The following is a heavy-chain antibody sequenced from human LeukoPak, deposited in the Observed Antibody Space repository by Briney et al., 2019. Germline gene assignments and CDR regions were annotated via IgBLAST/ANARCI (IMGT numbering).Heavy chain of an antibody. D-gene: IGHD2-8*01. CDR3: VRDKEWPFDV. CDR2: IGGDVSIK. CDR1: GFPFSSYS. J-gene: IGHJ3*01. V-gene: IGHV3-48*02. Sequence: GGSLRLSCAASGFPFSSYSMNWVRQAPGKGLEWISYIGGDVSIKTYADSVKGRFTISKDNAKNSLHLQMNSLRDEDTAVYYCVRDKEWPFDVWGQGTMVTVPS.